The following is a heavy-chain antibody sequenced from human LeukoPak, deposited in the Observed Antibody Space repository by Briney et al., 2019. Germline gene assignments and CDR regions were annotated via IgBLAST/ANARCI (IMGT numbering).Heavy chain of an antibody. V-gene: IGHV4-34*01. CDR2: INHSGST. J-gene: IGHJ6*02. CDR1: GGSFSGYY. D-gene: IGHD2-15*01. Sequence: SETLSLTCAVYGGSFSGYYWSWIRQPPGKGLEWIGEINHSGSTNYNPSLKSRVAISVDTSKNQFSLKLSSVTAADTAVYYCARLRGYCSGGSCYYYYYGLDVWGQGTTVTVSS. CDR3: ARLRGYCSGGSCYYYYYGLDV.